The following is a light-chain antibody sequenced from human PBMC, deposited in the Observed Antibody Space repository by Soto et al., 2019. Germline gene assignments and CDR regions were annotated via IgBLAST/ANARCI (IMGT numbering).Light chain of an antibody. J-gene: IGKJ5*01. CDR1: QTVSSY. CDR3: QQYGTSPMT. Sequence: ENVLTQSPGTMSLSPGERDTLSCRASQTVSSYLTWYQQRPGQAPRLLISGASRRATGISDRFSGSGSGTDFTLTVSTTEPEDFALYYCQQYGTSPMTFGQGTRLEMK. V-gene: IGKV3-20*01. CDR2: GAS.